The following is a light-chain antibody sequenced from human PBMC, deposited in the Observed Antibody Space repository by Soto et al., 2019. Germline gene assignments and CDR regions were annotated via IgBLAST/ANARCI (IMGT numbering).Light chain of an antibody. Sequence: EIVMTQSPATLAVSPGERLTLSCRSSQSVSNNLVWYQQKPGQAPRLLMYGSSIRATGIPARFSGSGSGTEFTLTISSLQSEDFAVYYCQQHNNWPPITFGQGTRLEIK. CDR1: QSVSNN. CDR2: GSS. J-gene: IGKJ5*01. CDR3: QQHNNWPPIT. V-gene: IGKV3-15*01.